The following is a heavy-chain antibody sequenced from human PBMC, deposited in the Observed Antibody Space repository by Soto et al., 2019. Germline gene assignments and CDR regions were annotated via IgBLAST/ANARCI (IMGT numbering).Heavy chain of an antibody. CDR1: GFSLTTNGVG. CDR2: IYWDDDK. Sequence: QITLKESGPSLVKPTQTLTLTCTFSGFSLTTNGVGVGWIRQSPGEALEWLALIYWDDDKRYSPSLKSRLTITKDTSKNQVVLTMTNMDSMDTATYYCAYCGYYSSSCFPDYWGQGTLVTVSS. V-gene: IGHV2-5*02. J-gene: IGHJ4*02. CDR3: AYCGYYSSSCFPDY. D-gene: IGHD6-19*01.